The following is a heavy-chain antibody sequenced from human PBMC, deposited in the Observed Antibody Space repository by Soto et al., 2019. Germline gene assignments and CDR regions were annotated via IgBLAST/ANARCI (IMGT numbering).Heavy chain of an antibody. V-gene: IGHV3-23*01. CDR3: VKDRPTSDWYGYFDP. J-gene: IGHJ4*02. CDR1: GFTFSTYA. Sequence: RGPLRLSCAASGFTFSTYAMSWVRQAPGKGLEWVSAISYSGDDTYYADSVKGRFTISRDNSKNTLYLQINSLRAGDTAVYFCVKDRPTSDWYGYFDPWGQGTLVTVSS. CDR2: ISYSGDDT. D-gene: IGHD6-19*01.